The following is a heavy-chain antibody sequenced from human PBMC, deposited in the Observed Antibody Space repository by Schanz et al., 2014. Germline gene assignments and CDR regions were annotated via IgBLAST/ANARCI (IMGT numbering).Heavy chain of an antibody. Sequence: QVQLVESGGGVVQPGRSLRLSCVASGFTFSNYAMHWVRQAPGKGLDWVAVISFDGSIKYHADSVKGRFTISRDNSKNTLYLQMNSLRTEDTAVYYCARERQQLVRWYYYYGMDVWGQGTTVTVSS. CDR1: GFTFSNYA. J-gene: IGHJ6*02. CDR3: ARERQQLVRWYYYYGMDV. CDR2: ISFDGSIK. V-gene: IGHV3-30*04. D-gene: IGHD6-13*01.